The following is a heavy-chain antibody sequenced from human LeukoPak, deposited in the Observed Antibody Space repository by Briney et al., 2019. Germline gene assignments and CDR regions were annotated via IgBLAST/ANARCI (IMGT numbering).Heavy chain of an antibody. D-gene: IGHD3/OR15-3a*01. CDR3: VLDLFSSFAFDI. CDR1: GFTFSRYW. J-gene: IGHJ3*02. V-gene: IGHV3-74*01. CDR2: INSDGSST. Sequence: PGGSPRLSCAASGFTFSRYWMHWVRQAPGKGLLWVSRINSDGSSTYYADSVKGRFTTSRDNAKNALHLQMNSLTAEDTAVYYCVLDLFSSFAFDIWGQGTMVTVSS.